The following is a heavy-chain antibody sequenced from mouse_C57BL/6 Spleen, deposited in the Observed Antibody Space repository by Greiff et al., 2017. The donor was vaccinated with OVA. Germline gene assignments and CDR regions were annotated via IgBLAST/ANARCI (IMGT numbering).Heavy chain of an antibody. Sequence: QVTLKVSGPGILQSSQTLSLTCSFSGFSLSTSGMGVSWIRQPSGKGLEWLAHIYWDDDKRYNPSLKSRLTISKDTSRNQVFLKITSVDTADTATYYCARSGRLYDGYPYAMDYWGQGTSVTVSS. V-gene: IGHV8-12*01. CDR3: ARSGRLYDGYPYAMDY. CDR1: GFSLSTSGMG. D-gene: IGHD2-3*01. J-gene: IGHJ4*01. CDR2: IYWDDDK.